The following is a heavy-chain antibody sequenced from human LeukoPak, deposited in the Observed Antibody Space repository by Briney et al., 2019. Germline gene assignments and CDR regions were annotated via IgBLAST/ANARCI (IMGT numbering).Heavy chain of an antibody. CDR1: GFTFSSYE. D-gene: IGHD1-26*01. CDR3: ARASGSYYTYFDY. J-gene: IGHJ4*02. CDR2: ISSSGSTI. V-gene: IGHV3-48*03. Sequence: PGGSLRLSCAASGFTFSSYEMNWVRQAPGKGLEWVSYISSSGSTIYYADSVKGRFTISRDNAKNSLYLQMNSLRAEDTALYYCARASGSYYTYFDYWGQGTLVTVSS.